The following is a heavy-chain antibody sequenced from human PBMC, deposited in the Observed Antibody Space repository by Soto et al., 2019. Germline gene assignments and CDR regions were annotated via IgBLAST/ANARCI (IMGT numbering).Heavy chain of an antibody. CDR2: MNSGGST. CDR1: GFAVSNNY. CDR3: ATDRGSSLVQY. Sequence: EVRLVESGGGLIQPGASLRLSCAASGFAVSNNYMTWVRQAPGKGLEWVSLMNSGGSTYYTDTVKGRFTISRDNSKNMLYLQMNSLRAEDTAMYFCATDRGSSLVQYWGRGTLVIVSS. J-gene: IGHJ1*01. V-gene: IGHV3-53*01. D-gene: IGHD6-13*01.